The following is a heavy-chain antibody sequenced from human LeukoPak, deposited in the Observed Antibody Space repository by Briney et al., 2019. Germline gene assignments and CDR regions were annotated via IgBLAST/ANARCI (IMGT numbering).Heavy chain of an antibody. CDR2: IYYSGST. Sequence: SETLTLTCTVSGGSLSSYDWRWIRQPPGKGLEWIGYIYYSGSTNYNPTFKSRVTISVGTSKNQFSLKLSSVTAADTAVYYCARATDCSSTSCFYFDYWGQGTLVTVSS. CDR1: GGSLSSYD. V-gene: IGHV4-59*01. CDR3: ARATDCSSTSCFYFDY. D-gene: IGHD2-2*01. J-gene: IGHJ4*02.